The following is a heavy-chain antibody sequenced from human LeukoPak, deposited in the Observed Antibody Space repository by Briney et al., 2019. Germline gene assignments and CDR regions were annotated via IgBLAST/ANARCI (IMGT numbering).Heavy chain of an antibody. D-gene: IGHD2/OR15-2a*01. CDR3: ARAKIIHSITHMDV. CDR1: GFTFSSHW. V-gene: IGHV3-74*01. Sequence: GGSLRLSCAASGFTFSSHWMHWVRQAPGKGLVWVSIINTDGSTTRYADSVKGRFTISRDNSKKTLYLQMNSLRSDDAAVYYCARAKIIHSITHMDVWGQGTTVTVSS. J-gene: IGHJ6*02. CDR2: INTDGSTT.